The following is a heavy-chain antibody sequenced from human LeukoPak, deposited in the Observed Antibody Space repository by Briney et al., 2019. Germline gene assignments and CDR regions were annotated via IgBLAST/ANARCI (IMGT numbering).Heavy chain of an antibody. D-gene: IGHD3-3*01. V-gene: IGHV3-48*01. CDR2: ISSSSSTI. CDR3: ARDPAYYDFWSGSQAQYYFDY. Sequence: GGSLRLSCAASGFTFSSYEMNWVRQAPGKGLEWVSYISSSSSTIYYADSVKGRFTISRDNAKNSLYLQMNSLRAEDTAVYYCARDPAYYDFWSGSQAQYYFDYWGQGTLVTVSS. CDR1: GFTFSSYE. J-gene: IGHJ4*02.